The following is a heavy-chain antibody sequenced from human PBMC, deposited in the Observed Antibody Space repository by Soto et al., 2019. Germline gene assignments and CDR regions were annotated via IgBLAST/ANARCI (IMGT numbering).Heavy chain of an antibody. D-gene: IGHD2-8*01. CDR2: AYYSGDT. J-gene: IGHJ5*02. CDR3: ARDRSTYGGGGTGEVKENWFDP. CDR1: GGSISRYY. V-gene: IGHV4-59*01. Sequence: PSETLSLTCSVSGGSISRYYWSWIRQPPGKGLEWIGYAYYSGDTGYNPSLKSRVTMAVDTSKSQVSLKLSPVTAADTAVYYCARDRSTYGGGGTGEVKENWFDPWGQGALVTVPQ.